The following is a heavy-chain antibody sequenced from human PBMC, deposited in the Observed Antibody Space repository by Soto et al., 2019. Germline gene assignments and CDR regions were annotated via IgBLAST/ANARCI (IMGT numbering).Heavy chain of an antibody. D-gene: IGHD1-26*01. CDR3: AKTTPIVGGTSYYYYGMDV. Sequence: GGSLRLSCVASGFEFSSYAMTWVRQAPGQGLEWVSGISARGGSTYYAESVKGRFTISRDNSKNTLYLQMDSLTAEDTAVYYCAKTTPIVGGTSYYYYGMDVWGQGTTVTV. J-gene: IGHJ6*02. CDR2: ISARGGST. CDR1: GFEFSSYA. V-gene: IGHV3-23*01.